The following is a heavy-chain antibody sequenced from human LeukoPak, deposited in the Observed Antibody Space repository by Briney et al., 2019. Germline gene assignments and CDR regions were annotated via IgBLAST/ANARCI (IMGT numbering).Heavy chain of an antibody. V-gene: IGHV1-18*01. CDR1: GYTFTSYG. CDR3: ATGDPGDY. J-gene: IGHJ4*02. D-gene: IGHD7-27*01. Sequence: ASVKVSCKASGYTFTSYGISWVRQAPGQGLEWKGWINAGNGNTKYSQKFQGRVTITRDTSASTAYMELRSLRSDDTAVYYCATGDPGDYWGQGTLVTVSS. CDR2: INAGNGNT.